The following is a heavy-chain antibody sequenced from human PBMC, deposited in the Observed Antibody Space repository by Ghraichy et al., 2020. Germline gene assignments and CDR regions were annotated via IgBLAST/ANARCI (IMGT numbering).Heavy chain of an antibody. J-gene: IGHJ5*02. CDR3: AKSPYSNYVGFDP. CDR2: ISGSGGST. D-gene: IGHD4-11*01. V-gene: IGHV3-23*01. Sequence: LSLTCAASGFTFSSYAMSWVRQAPGKGLEWVSAISGSGGSTYYADSVKGRFTISRDNSKNTLYLQMNSLRAEDTAVYYCAKSPYSNYVGFDPWGQGTLITGPS. CDR1: GFTFSSYA.